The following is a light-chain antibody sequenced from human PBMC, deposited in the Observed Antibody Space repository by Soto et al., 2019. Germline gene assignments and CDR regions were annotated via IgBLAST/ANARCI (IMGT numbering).Light chain of an antibody. J-gene: IGKJ3*01. CDR2: GAS. V-gene: IGKV3-20*01. CDR3: QQYGSS. Sequence: EIVLTQSPGTLSLSPGERATLSCRASQSVSSSYLAWYQQKPGQAPRLLIYGASSRATGIPDRFSGRGSGTDFTLTISRLEPEDFAVYYCQQYGSSFGPGTKVDIK. CDR1: QSVSSSY.